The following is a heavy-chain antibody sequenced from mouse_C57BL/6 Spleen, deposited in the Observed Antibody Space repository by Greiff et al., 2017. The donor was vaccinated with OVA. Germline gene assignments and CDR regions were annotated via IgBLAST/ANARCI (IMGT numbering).Heavy chain of an antibody. CDR3: ARGDDYDHFDY. V-gene: IGHV5-17*01. J-gene: IGHJ2*01. D-gene: IGHD2-4*01. CDR1: GFTFSDYG. CDR2: ISSGSSTI. Sequence: EVKLVESGGGLVKPGGSLKLSCAASGFTFSDYGMHWVRQSPEKGLEWVAYISSGSSTIYYADTVKGRFTISRDNAKNTLYLQKTSLRSEDTAMYYCARGDDYDHFDYWGQGTTLTVSS.